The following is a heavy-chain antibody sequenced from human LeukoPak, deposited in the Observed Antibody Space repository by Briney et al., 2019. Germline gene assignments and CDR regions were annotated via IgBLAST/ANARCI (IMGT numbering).Heavy chain of an antibody. Sequence: SETLSLTCAVSSGSFRDYSWAWIRQPPRKGLEWIADIDHIGNTKYNPSLKSRVTLSVGTSKRQFSLKMNSVTAADSAIYYCAKVGQWVDWGRGTLVTVSS. CDR1: SGSFRDYS. CDR3: AKVGQWVD. V-gene: IGHV4-34*01. D-gene: IGHD6-19*01. J-gene: IGHJ4*02. CDR2: IDHIGNT.